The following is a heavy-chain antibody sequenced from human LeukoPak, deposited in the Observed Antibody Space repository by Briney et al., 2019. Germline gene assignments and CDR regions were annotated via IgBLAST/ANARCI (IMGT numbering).Heavy chain of an antibody. J-gene: IGHJ5*02. Sequence: ASVWVSCKASGFSFTNYDINWERQTTGQGLEWMGWMNPVTGHTGYARQFQGRITMIRDTSTSTAYMELRSLTSEDTAVYYCVRDGEGIAISVNFWFDPWGQGTLVTVFS. CDR1: GFSFTNYD. D-gene: IGHD3-10*01. CDR3: VRDGEGIAISVNFWFDP. V-gene: IGHV1-8*01. CDR2: MNPVTGHT.